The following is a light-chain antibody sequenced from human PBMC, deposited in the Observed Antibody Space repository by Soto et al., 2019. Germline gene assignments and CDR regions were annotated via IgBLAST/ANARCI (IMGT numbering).Light chain of an antibody. CDR3: QQYDNWPWT. J-gene: IGKJ1*01. CDR2: GAS. CDR1: QTISGT. Sequence: EIRMTQSPATLSVSPRGRATLSCRASQTISGTLAWYQQKPGQAPRLLIHGASTRAPGFPARFSGSGSGTDFTLTISSLQSEDFAVYYCQQYDNWPWTFGQGTKVDIK. V-gene: IGKV3-15*01.